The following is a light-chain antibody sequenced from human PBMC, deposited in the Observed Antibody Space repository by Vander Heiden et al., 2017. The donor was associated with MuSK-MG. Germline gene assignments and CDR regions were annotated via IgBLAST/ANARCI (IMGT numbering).Light chain of an antibody. V-gene: IGLV2-14*03. CDR1: SSGVGGYNY. CDR2: DVS. CDR3: SSYTSSSTYV. J-gene: IGLJ1*01. Sequence: QSALTQPASVSGSPGQSITISCTGTSSGVGGYNYVSWYQQHPGKAPKLMIYDVSNRPSGVSNRFSGSNSGNTASLTISGLQAEDEADYYCSSYTSSSTYVFGTGTTVTVL.